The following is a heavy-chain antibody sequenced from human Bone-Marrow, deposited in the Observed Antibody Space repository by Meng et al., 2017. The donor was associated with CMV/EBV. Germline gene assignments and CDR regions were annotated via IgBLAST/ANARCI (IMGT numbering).Heavy chain of an antibody. J-gene: IGHJ4*02. CDR3: AKDVAVAGPYYFDY. V-gene: IGHV3-9*03. CDR1: GFTFDDYA. Sequence: LSLTCAASGFTFDDYAMHWVRQAPGKGLEWVSGISWNSGSIGYADSVKGRFTISRDNAKNSLYLQMNSLRAEDMALYYCAKDVAVAGPYYFDYWAQGTLVTVSS. CDR2: ISWNSGSI. D-gene: IGHD6-19*01.